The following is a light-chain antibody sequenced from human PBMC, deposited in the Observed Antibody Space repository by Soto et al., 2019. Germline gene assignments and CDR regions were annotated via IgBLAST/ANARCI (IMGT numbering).Light chain of an antibody. Sequence: DIQMTQSPSALSASVGDRVTITCLASQNIKKYLNWYRQKPGKAPDLLIYTASSLQVGFPSRFSGSGSGTDFSLTITSLQPEDSATYFCQQSFSSPLTFGGGTKVEIK. J-gene: IGKJ4*01. CDR3: QQSFSSPLT. CDR2: TAS. V-gene: IGKV1-39*01. CDR1: QNIKKY.